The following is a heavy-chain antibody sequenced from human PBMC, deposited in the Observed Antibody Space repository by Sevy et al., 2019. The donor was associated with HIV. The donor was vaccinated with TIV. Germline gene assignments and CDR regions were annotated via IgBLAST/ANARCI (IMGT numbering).Heavy chain of an antibody. CDR1: GGSFSGYY. Sequence: SETLSLTCAVYGGSFSGYYWSWIRQPPGKGLEWIGEINHSGSTNYNPSLKSRVTISVDTSKNQFSLKLSAVTAADTAVYYCVRGGYCSGGSCSYYYGMDVWGQGTTVTVSS. CDR2: INHSGST. D-gene: IGHD2-15*01. CDR3: VRGGYCSGGSCSYYYGMDV. V-gene: IGHV4-34*01. J-gene: IGHJ6*02.